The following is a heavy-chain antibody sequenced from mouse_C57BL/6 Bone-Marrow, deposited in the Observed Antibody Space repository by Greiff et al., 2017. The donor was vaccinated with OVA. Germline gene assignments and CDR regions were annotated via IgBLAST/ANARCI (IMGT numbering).Heavy chain of an antibody. CDR1: GYTFTSYN. D-gene: IGHD1-1*01. CDR2: IYPGNGDT. Sequence: LQQSGAELVRPGASVKMSCKASGYTFTSYNMHWVKQTPRQGLEWIGAIYPGNGDTSYNQKFKGKATLTVDKSSSTAYMQLSSLTSEDTAVYYCATLWRPHYYGTFDYWGQGTTLTVSS. CDR3: ATLWRPHYYGTFDY. J-gene: IGHJ2*01. V-gene: IGHV1-12*01.